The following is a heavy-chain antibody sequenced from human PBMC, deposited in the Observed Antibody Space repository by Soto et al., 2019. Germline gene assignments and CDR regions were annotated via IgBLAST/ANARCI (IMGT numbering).Heavy chain of an antibody. CDR3: ARGGYDNFWSGYYRDYYYGMDV. CDR2: IYYSGST. D-gene: IGHD3-3*01. CDR1: GGSISSSSYY. J-gene: IGHJ6*02. Sequence: SETLSLTCTVSGGSISSSSYYWGWIRQPPGKGLEWIGSIYYSGSTYYNPSLKSRVTISVDTSKNQFSLKLSSVTAADTAVYYCARGGYDNFWSGYYRDYYYGMDVWGQGTTVTVSS. V-gene: IGHV4-39*01.